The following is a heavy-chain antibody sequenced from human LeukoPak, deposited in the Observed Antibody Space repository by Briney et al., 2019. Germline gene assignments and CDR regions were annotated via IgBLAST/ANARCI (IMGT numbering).Heavy chain of an antibody. D-gene: IGHD3-3*01. J-gene: IGHJ4*02. CDR2: IYYSGST. Sequence: PSETLSLTCTVSGGSISSYYWSWIRQPPGKGLEWIGYIYYSGSTNYNPSLKSRVTISVDTSKNQFSLKLSSVTAADTAVCYCARYDFWSGYYDYWGQGTLVTVSS. V-gene: IGHV4-59*01. CDR3: ARYDFWSGYYDY. CDR1: GGSISSYY.